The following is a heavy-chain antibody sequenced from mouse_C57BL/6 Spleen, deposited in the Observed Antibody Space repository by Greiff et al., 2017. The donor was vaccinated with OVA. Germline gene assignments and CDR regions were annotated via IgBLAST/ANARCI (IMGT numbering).Heavy chain of an antibody. D-gene: IGHD2-4*01. CDR3: ARWGDYDTWFAY. V-gene: IGHV1-64*01. J-gene: IGHJ3*01. CDR1: GYTFTSYW. Sequence: QVQLQQPGAELVKPGASVKLSCKASGYTFTSYWMHWVKQRPGQGLEWIGMIHPNSGSTNYNEKFKSKATLTVDKSSSTAYMQLSSLTSADSAVYYCARWGDYDTWFAYWGQGTLVTVSA. CDR2: IHPNSGST.